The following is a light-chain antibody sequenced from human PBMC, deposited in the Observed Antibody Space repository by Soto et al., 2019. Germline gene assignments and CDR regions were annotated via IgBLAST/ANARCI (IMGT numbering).Light chain of an antibody. CDR1: QSVMSNY. V-gene: IGKV3D-20*02. CDR2: GAS. J-gene: IGKJ5*01. CDR3: QQRNSWPPTFT. Sequence: EVVLTQSPGSLSLSPGERATLSCRASQSVMSNYLSWYQQKPGQPPRLLIYGASSRATGIPDRFSGSGSGTDFTLTISSLEPEDFAVYYCQQRNSWPPTFTFGQGTRLEIK.